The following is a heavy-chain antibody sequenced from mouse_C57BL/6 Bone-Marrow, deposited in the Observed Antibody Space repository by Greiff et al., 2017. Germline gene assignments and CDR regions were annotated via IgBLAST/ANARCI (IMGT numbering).Heavy chain of an antibody. CDR2: IDPSDSET. CDR3: ASSGFYGSSYDYYAMDY. Sequence: QVQLQQPGAELVRPGSSVKLSCKASGYTFTSYWMHWVKQRPIQGLEWIGNIDPSDSETHYNQKFKDKATLTVDKSSSTAYMQLSSLTSEDSAVYYCASSGFYGSSYDYYAMDYWGQGTSVTVSA. J-gene: IGHJ4*01. D-gene: IGHD1-1*01. V-gene: IGHV1-52*01. CDR1: GYTFTSYW.